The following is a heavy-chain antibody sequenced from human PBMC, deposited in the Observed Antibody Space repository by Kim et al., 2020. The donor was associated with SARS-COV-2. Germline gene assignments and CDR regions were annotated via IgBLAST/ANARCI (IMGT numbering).Heavy chain of an antibody. Sequence: ASVKVSCKASGFTFTNYFMHWVRQAPGQGLEWMGTINPSGAFTLFTQKYQGRVIITKDTSTRTVYMEVSSLRSEDTAVYFCAREAALIAAPQKNFDYWGQDTLVTVSS. CDR1: GFTFTNYF. D-gene: IGHD6-25*01. CDR3: AREAALIAAPQKNFDY. CDR2: INPSGAFT. V-gene: IGHV1-46*01. J-gene: IGHJ4*02.